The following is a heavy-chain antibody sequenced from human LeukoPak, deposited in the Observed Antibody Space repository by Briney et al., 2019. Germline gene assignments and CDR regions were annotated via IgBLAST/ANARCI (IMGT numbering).Heavy chain of an antibody. CDR1: GFTFSSYW. D-gene: IGHD6-25*01. CDR3: ARDGTPIHGSGWVYMDV. J-gene: IGHJ6*04. CDR2: IKQDGSEK. Sequence: GGSLRLSCAASGFTFSSYWMTWVRQAPGKGLEWVANIKQDGSEKYYVDSVEGRFTISRDNAKNSLYLQMNSLRGEDTAVYYCARDGTPIHGSGWVYMDVWGKGTTVTISS. V-gene: IGHV3-7*01.